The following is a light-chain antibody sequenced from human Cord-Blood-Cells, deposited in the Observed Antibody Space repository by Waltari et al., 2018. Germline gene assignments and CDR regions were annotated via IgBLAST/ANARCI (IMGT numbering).Light chain of an antibody. CDR2: DVS. J-gene: IGLJ3*02. CDR3: SSYTGSSTWV. CDR1: SRDVSGYNY. Sequence: QSALTQPAPVSGSPGQSLTTSCPGTSRDVSGYNYVSRYQQHPGTAPKLMIYDVSNRPSGVSNRFSGSKYGNTASPTISGLQAEDEADYYCSSYTGSSTWVFGGGTKLTVL. V-gene: IGLV2-14*01.